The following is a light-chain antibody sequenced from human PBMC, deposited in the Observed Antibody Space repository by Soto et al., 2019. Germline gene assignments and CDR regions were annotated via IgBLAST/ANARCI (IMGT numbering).Light chain of an antibody. V-gene: IGLV2-14*01. CDR3: SSYTSSSIVV. CDR2: DVS. CDR1: SIDVGGYNY. Sequence: QSALTQPASVSGSPGQSITISCTGTSIDVGGYNYVSWYQQHPGKAPKLMIYDVSNRPSGVSNRFSGSKSGNTASLTISGLQAEDEADYYCSSYTSSSIVVFGGGTKVTVL. J-gene: IGLJ2*01.